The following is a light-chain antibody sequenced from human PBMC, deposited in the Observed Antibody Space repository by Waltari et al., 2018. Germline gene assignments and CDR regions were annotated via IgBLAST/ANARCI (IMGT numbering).Light chain of an antibody. CDR2: DVT. J-gene: IGLJ2*01. V-gene: IGLV2-23*02. CDR3: CSYAGSSTLV. CDR1: SSDXGVYNY. Sequence: QSALTQPASVSGSPGQSITIXCTGTSSDXGVYNYVSWYQQHPGKAPKLMIYDVTKRPSGVSDRFSGSKSGNTAALTISGLQXEDEADYYCCSYAGSSTLVFGGGTKLTVL.